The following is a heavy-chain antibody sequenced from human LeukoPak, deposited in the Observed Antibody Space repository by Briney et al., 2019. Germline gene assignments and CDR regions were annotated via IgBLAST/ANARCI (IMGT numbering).Heavy chain of an antibody. J-gene: IGHJ4*02. Sequence: GGSLRLSCAASGFTFSSYDMNWVRQAPGKGLEWVSIIFSSGYTYYADSVKGRFTISRDNSKNTLDLQMNSLRAEDTAVYYCARVSGAGYALADWGQGTLVTVSS. V-gene: IGHV3-66*01. D-gene: IGHD5-12*01. CDR2: IFSSGYT. CDR1: GFTFSSYD. CDR3: ARVSGAGYALAD.